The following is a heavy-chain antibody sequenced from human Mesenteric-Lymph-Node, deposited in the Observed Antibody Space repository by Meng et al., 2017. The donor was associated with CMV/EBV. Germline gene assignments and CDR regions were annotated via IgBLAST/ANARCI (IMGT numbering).Heavy chain of an antibody. J-gene: IGHJ4*02. V-gene: IGHV3-7*01. Sequence: GGSLRLSCAASGFTFSNYWMGWVRQAPGKGLEWVANMKEDGSIENYGDSVKGRFSISRDNAKNSLYLQMNSLRVEDMAVYYCARAGVGHWNYVNYWGQGTLVTVSS. CDR2: MKEDGSIE. CDR3: ARAGVGHWNYVNY. CDR1: GFTFSNYW. D-gene: IGHD1-7*01.